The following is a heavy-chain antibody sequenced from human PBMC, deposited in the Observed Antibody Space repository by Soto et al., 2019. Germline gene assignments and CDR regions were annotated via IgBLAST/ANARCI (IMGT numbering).Heavy chain of an antibody. V-gene: IGHV1-24*01. J-gene: IGHJ5*02. CDR1: GYTLTELS. Sequence: ASVKVSCKVSGYTLTELSMHWVRQAPGKGLEWMGGFDPEDGETIYAQKFQGRVTMTEDTSTDTAYMELSSLRSEDTAGYYCATENFDWPHNWFDPWGQGTLVTVSS. CDR3: ATENFDWPHNWFDP. D-gene: IGHD3-9*01. CDR2: FDPEDGET.